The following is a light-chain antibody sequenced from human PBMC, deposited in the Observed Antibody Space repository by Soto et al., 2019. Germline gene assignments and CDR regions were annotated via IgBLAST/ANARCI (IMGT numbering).Light chain of an antibody. CDR2: GAS. Sequence: EIVMTQSPATLSVSPGERATLSCRASQSVSSNLAWYQQKPGQAPRLLIYGASPRATGIPARFSGSGSGTEFTLTISRLQSEEFAVYYCQQYNNWLRGTFGQGTKLEIK. CDR1: QSVSSN. J-gene: IGKJ2*01. V-gene: IGKV3-15*01. CDR3: QQYNNWLRGT.